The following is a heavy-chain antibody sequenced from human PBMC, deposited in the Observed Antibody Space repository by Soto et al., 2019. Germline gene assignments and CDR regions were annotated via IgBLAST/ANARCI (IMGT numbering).Heavy chain of an antibody. CDR1: GDSVSSNSAA. J-gene: IGHJ5*02. Sequence: SQTLSLTCAISGDSVSSNSAAWNWIRQSPSRGLEWLGRTYYRSKWDNDYAVSVKSRITINPDTSKNQFSLQLNSVTPEDTAVYYCARARITQLVRRGSGWFDPWGQGTLVTVSS. D-gene: IGHD1-1*01. CDR2: TYYRSKWDN. CDR3: ARARITQLVRRGSGWFDP. V-gene: IGHV6-1*01.